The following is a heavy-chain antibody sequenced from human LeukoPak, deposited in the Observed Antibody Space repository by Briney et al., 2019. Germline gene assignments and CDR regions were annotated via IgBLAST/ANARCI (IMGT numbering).Heavy chain of an antibody. V-gene: IGHV4-61*02. CDR1: GGSISSSSYY. D-gene: IGHD3-22*01. J-gene: IGHJ6*03. CDR3: ARTYYYDSSGYYGYYYMDV. Sequence: PSETLSLTCTVSGGSISSSSYYWGWIRQPAGKGLEWIGRIYTSGSTNYNPSLKSRVTMSVDTSKNQFSLKLSSVTAADTAVYYCARTYYYDSSGYYGYYYMDVWGKGTTVTISS. CDR2: IYTSGST.